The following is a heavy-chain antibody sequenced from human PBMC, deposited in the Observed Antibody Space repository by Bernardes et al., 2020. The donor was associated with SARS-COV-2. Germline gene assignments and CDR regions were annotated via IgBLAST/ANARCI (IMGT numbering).Heavy chain of an antibody. CDR2: ISAYNGNT. D-gene: IGHD3-9*01. CDR3: AIELIVGERYFDWLAGFDY. V-gene: IGHV1-18*01. CDR1: GYTFTSYG. Sequence: ASVKVSCMASGYTFTSYGISWVRQAPGQGLEWMGWISAYNGNTNYAQKLQGRVTMTTDTSTSTAYMELRNLRSDDTAVYYCAIELIVGERYFDWLAGFDYWGQGTLVTVSP. J-gene: IGHJ4*02.